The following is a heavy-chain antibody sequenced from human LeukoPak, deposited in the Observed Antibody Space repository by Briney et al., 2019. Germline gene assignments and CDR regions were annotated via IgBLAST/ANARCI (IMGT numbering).Heavy chain of an antibody. J-gene: IGHJ4*02. Sequence: ASVKVSCKVSGYTLTELSMHWVRQAPGKGLEWMGGFDPEDGETIYAQKFQGRVTMTEDTSTDTAYMELSSLRSEDTAVYYCATEVSSIYDFWSGYYTQGFDYWGQGTLVTVSS. V-gene: IGHV1-24*01. CDR2: FDPEDGET. CDR3: ATEVSSIYDFWSGYYTQGFDY. D-gene: IGHD3-3*01. CDR1: GYTLTELS.